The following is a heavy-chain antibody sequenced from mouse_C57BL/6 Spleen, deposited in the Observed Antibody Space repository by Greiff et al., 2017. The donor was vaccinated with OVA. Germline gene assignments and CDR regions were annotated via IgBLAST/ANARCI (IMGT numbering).Heavy chain of an antibody. J-gene: IGHJ4*01. D-gene: IGHD2-4*01. CDR3: ARKRYDYDGYAMDY. CDR2: IWSGGST. Sequence: VKLMESGPGLVQPSQSLSITCTVSGFSLTSYGVHWVRQSPGKGLEWLGVIWSGGSTDYNAAFISRLSISKDNSKSQVFFKMNSLQADDTAIYYCARKRYDYDGYAMDYWGQGTSVTVSS. V-gene: IGHV2-2*01. CDR1: GFSLTSYG.